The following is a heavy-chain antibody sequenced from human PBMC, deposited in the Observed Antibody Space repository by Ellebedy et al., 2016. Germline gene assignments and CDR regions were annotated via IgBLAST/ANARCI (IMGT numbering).Heavy chain of an antibody. D-gene: IGHD6-19*01. Sequence: HTGGSLRLSCAASGFTFRSYWMHWVRQAPGKGLEWVSRINSDGSVTTYADSVKGRFTISRDNAKNTLYLQMNSLRAEDTAVYFCVGGSGWSFDYWGQGTLVTVSS. CDR3: VGGSGWSFDY. J-gene: IGHJ4*02. CDR1: GFTFRSYW. CDR2: INSDGSVT. V-gene: IGHV3-74*01.